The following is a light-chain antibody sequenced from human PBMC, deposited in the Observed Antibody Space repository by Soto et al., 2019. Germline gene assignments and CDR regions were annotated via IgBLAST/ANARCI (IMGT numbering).Light chain of an antibody. Sequence: DIQMTQSPSSLSASVGDRVNITCRASQSIRTFLNWYQQRPGKVPKLLIYAASSLQNGVPSRFSGSGSVTDFTLSISSLQPDDFATYYCHQSFTTLTFGPGTKVD. CDR2: AAS. CDR3: HQSFTTLT. V-gene: IGKV1-39*01. J-gene: IGKJ3*01. CDR1: QSIRTF.